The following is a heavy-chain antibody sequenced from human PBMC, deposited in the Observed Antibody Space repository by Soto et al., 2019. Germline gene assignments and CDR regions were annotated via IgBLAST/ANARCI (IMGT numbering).Heavy chain of an antibody. J-gene: IGHJ4*02. CDR1: GAPFSGYY. Sequence: SETLSLTCAVSGAPFSGYYWTWIRQPPGKGLEWIGDINHTGNTNYNPSLKSRVTISLDTSKNHFSLGLRSVTAADTAVYYCARGRYIFGAVTPFEYWGQGTQVTVSS. V-gene: IGHV4-34*01. D-gene: IGHD3-3*02. CDR3: ARGRYIFGAVTPFEY. CDR2: INHTGNT.